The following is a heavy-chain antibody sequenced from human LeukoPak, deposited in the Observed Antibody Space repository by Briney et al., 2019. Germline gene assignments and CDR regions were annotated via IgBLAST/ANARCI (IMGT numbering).Heavy chain of an antibody. CDR2: IYYSGST. V-gene: IGHV4-30-4*01. D-gene: IGHD4-17*01. Sequence: SETLSLTCTVSGGSISSGDYYWSWIRQPPGKGLEWIGYIYYSGSTYYNPSLKSRVTISVVTSKNQFSLKLSSETAADTAVYYCARDWGHGDLDAFDIWGQGTMVTVSS. CDR1: GGSISSGDYY. J-gene: IGHJ3*02. CDR3: ARDWGHGDLDAFDI.